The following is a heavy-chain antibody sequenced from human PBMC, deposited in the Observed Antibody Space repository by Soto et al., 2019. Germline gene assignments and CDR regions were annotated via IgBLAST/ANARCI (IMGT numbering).Heavy chain of an antibody. J-gene: IGHJ6*02. CDR3: ARSLRIYRSGSPIHYYYGMDV. CDR2: IDPSDSYT. D-gene: IGHD3-10*01. V-gene: IGHV5-10-1*01. CDR1: GYSFTSYW. Sequence: PGESLKISCKGSGYSFTSYWISWVRQMPGKGLEWMGRIDPSDSYTNYSPSFQGHVTISADKSISTAYLQWSSLKASDTAMYYCARSLRIYRSGSPIHYYYGMDVWGQGTRVTVSS.